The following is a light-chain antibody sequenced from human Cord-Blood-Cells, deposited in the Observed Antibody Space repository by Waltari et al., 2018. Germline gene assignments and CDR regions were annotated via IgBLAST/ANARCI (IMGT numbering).Light chain of an antibody. V-gene: IGKV3-11*01. Sequence: EIVLTQSPATLSLSPGERATLSCRASQSVSSYLAWYQQKPGQAPRLLSYDASNRATGIPARFSGSGSGTDFHLTISSLEPEDFAVYYCQQRSNWPPGFTFGPGTKVDIK. CDR1: QSVSSY. CDR3: QQRSNWPPGFT. CDR2: DAS. J-gene: IGKJ3*01.